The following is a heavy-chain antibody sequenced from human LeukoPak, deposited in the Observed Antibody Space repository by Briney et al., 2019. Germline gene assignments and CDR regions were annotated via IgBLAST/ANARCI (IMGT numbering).Heavy chain of an antibody. CDR3: AKIDLSGSQSVL. V-gene: IGHV3-23*01. J-gene: IGHJ3*01. Sequence: PGGSLRLSCAASGFTFSSYAMIWVRQAPGKGLDWVSGISSSGGSTFYADSVKGRFTISRDNSKNTLYLQMNSLRAEDTAVYYCAKIDLSGSQSVLWGQGTMVTVSS. CDR2: ISSSGGST. D-gene: IGHD3-10*01. CDR1: GFTFSSYA.